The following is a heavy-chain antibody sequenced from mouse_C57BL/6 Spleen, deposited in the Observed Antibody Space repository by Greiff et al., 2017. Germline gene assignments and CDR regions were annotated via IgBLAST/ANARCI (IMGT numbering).Heavy chain of an antibody. CDR2: IYPGDGDT. CDR3: VHYYGSPAFDY. D-gene: IGHD1-1*01. CDR1: GYAFSSSW. Sequence: VKVVESGPELVKPGASVKISCKASGYAFSSSWMNWVKQRPGKGLEWIGRIYPGDGDTNYNGKFKGKATLTADKSSSTAYMQLSSLTSEDSAVYFCVHYYGSPAFDYWGQGTTLTVSS. V-gene: IGHV1-82*01. J-gene: IGHJ2*01.